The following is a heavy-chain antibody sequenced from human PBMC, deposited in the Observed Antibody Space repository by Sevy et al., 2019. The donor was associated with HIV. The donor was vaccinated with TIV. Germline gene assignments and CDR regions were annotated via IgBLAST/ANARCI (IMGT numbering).Heavy chain of an antibody. CDR3: ARGADSNGSRMWDYYYYGMDV. CDR1: GFTFSSYS. CDR2: ISSSSSYI. V-gene: IGHV3-21*01. Sequence: GGSLRLSCAASGFTFSSYSMNWVRQAPGKGLEWVSSISSSSSYIYYADSVKGRFTISRDNAKNSLYLQMNSLRAEDTAVYYCARGADSNGSRMWDYYYYGMDVWGQGTTVTVSS. J-gene: IGHJ6*02. D-gene: IGHD3-22*01.